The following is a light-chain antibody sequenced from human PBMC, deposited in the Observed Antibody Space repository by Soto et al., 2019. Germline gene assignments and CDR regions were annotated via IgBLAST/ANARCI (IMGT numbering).Light chain of an antibody. V-gene: IGLV2-11*01. CDR1: SSDVGGYDY. CDR2: DVT. CDR3: CSYGGYFWV. Sequence: QSALTQPRSVSGSPGQSVTISCTGTSSDVGGYDYVSWFQHHPGKVPKLMIYDVTKRPSGVPDSFSASKSGNTASLTIAGLQAEDEADYYCCSYGGYFWVFGGGTKLTVL. J-gene: IGLJ3*02.